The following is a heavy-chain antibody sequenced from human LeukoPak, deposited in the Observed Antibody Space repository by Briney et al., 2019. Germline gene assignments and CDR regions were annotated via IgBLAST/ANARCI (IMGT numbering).Heavy chain of an antibody. Sequence: PGGSLRLSCAASGFTVSSNYMSWVRQAPGKGLEWVSVIYSGGSTYYADSVKGRFTISRDNSKNTLYLQMNSLRAEDTAVYYCAMSVARRYYFDYWGQGTLVTVSS. CDR3: AMSVARRYYFDY. CDR1: GFTVSSNY. CDR2: IYSGGST. D-gene: IGHD2-15*01. J-gene: IGHJ4*02. V-gene: IGHV3-53*01.